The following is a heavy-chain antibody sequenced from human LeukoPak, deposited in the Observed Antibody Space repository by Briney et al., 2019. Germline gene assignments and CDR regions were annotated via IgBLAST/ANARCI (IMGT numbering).Heavy chain of an antibody. V-gene: IGHV3-15*01. CDR1: GFTFSNAW. CDR2: IKSKTDGGTT. Sequence: GSLRLSCAASGFTFSNAWMSWVRQAPGKGLEWAGRIKSKTDGGTTDYAAPVKGRFTISRDDSKNTLYLQMNSLKTEDTAVYYRTTDYGEFSVFDYWGQGTLVTVSS. J-gene: IGHJ4*02. CDR3: TTDYGEFSVFDY. D-gene: IGHD4-17*01.